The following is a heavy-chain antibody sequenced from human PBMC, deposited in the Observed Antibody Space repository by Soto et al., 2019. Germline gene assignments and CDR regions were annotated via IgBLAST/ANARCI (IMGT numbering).Heavy chain of an antibody. CDR2: IKQDGSEK. J-gene: IGHJ4*02. CDR1: GFIFSNYW. V-gene: IGHV3-7*01. CDR3: ARPGPSFDS. Sequence: EVQLVESGGGLVQPGGSLRLSCAASGFIFSNYWMSWVRQAPGKGLEWVANIKQDGSEKYYVDSVKGRFTISRDNAKNSLYLQMNSLRAEDTAVYYCARPGPSFDSWGRGTLVTVSS.